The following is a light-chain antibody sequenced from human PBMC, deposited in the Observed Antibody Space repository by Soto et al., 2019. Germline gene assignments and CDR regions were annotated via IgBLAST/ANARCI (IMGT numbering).Light chain of an antibody. J-gene: IGLJ1*01. CDR2: EGS. Sequence: QSVLTQPASVSGSPGQSITISCTGTSSDVGSYNLVSWYQQHPSKAPKLMIYEGSKRPSGVSNRFSGSKSGNTASLTISGLQAEDEADYYCCSYAGSPYVFGTGTKLTVL. CDR1: SSDVGSYNL. CDR3: CSYAGSPYV. V-gene: IGLV2-23*01.